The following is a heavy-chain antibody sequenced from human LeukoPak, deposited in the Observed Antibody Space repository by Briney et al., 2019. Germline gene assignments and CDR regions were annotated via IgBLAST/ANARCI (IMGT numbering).Heavy chain of an antibody. V-gene: IGHV4-39*01. CDR1: GGSISSSSYY. CDR3: ARVRYHDSSGYP. D-gene: IGHD3-22*01. J-gene: IGHJ5*02. CDR2: IYYSGST. Sequence: SETLSLTCTVSGGSISSSSYYWGWIRQPPGKGLEWIGSIYYSGSTYYNPSLKSRVTISVDTSKNQFSLKLSSVTAADTAVYYCARVRYHDSSGYPWGQGTLVTVSS.